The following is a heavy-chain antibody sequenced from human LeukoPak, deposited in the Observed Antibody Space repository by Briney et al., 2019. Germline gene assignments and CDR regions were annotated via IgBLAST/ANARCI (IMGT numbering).Heavy chain of an antibody. CDR2: INHSGST. Sequence: PSETLSLTCAVYGGSFSGYYWSWIRQPPGKGLEWIGEINHSGSTNYNPSLKSRVTISVDTSKNQFSLKLSSVTAADTAVYYCAREGPAYGSGSYYNSYNWFDPWGQGTLVTVSS. V-gene: IGHV4-34*01. D-gene: IGHD3-10*01. CDR3: AREGPAYGSGSYYNSYNWFDP. J-gene: IGHJ5*02. CDR1: GGSFSGYY.